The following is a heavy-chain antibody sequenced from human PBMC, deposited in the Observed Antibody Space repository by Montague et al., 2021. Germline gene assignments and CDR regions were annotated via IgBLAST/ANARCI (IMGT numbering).Heavy chain of an antibody. CDR1: GGSISSGGFY. CDR2: IYDSGST. J-gene: IGHJ4*02. Sequence: TLSLTCSVSGGSISSGGFYWSWIRQHPGKGPEWMGSIYDSGSTNYNPSLKSRLTLSRDTSKNQVSLRLTSVTAAETAVYYCARSGGYCSGGRCDTFDYWGQGTLVTVSS. D-gene: IGHD2-15*01. CDR3: ARSGGYCSGGRCDTFDY. V-gene: IGHV4-31*03.